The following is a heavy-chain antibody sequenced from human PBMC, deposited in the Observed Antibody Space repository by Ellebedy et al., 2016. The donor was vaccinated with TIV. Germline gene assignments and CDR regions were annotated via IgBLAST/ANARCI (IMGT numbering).Heavy chain of an antibody. Sequence: SVKVSCXASGGTFSSYAISWVRQAPGQGLEWMGGIIPIFGTANYAQKFQGRVTITADESTSTAYMELSSLRSEDTAVYYCARVWGLGYYYYMDVWGKGTTVTVSS. V-gene: IGHV1-69*13. CDR2: IIPIFGTA. CDR3: ARVWGLGYYYYMDV. CDR1: GGTFSSYA. J-gene: IGHJ6*03. D-gene: IGHD3-16*01.